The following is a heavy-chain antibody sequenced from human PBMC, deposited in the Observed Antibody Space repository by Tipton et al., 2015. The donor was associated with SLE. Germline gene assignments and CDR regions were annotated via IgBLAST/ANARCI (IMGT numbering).Heavy chain of an antibody. D-gene: IGHD3-10*01. CDR2: IYYSGST. V-gene: IGHV4-59*01. Sequence: TLSLTCTVSGGSLSSYYWTWIRQPPGKGLEWIGYIYYSGSTNYNPSLKSRVTISVDTSKNQFSLKLSSVTAADTAVYYCARLWFGELFFDYWGQGTLVTVSS. CDR1: GGSLSSYY. J-gene: IGHJ4*02. CDR3: ARLWFGELFFDY.